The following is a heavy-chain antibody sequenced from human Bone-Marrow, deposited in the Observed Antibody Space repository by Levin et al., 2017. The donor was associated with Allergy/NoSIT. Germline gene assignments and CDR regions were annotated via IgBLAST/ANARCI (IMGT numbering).Heavy chain of an antibody. CDR3: ARPSHRTPGKVYYYALDV. D-gene: IGHD4-23*01. CDR2: VSAYRSNT. V-gene: IGHV1-18*01. Sequence: ASVKVSCKASGFTFTTYGLTWVRQAPGQGLEWMGWVSAYRSNTNYALNLQDRVTMTTDTATNTAYMELTSLTSDDTAIYYCARPSHRTPGKVYYYALDVWGQGTTVTVSS. J-gene: IGHJ6*02. CDR1: GFTFTTYG.